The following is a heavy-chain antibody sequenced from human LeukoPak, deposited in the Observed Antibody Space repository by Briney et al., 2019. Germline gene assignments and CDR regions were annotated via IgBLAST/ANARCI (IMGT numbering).Heavy chain of an antibody. V-gene: IGHV3-30*02. D-gene: IGHD2-2*01. CDR3: AKDRGVPATAIARFDY. J-gene: IGHJ4*02. Sequence: GGSLRLSCAASGFTFSSYGMHWVRQAPGKGLEWVAFIRYDGSNKYYADSVKGRFTISRDNSKNTLYLQMNSLRAEDTAVYYCAKDRGVPATAIARFDYWGQGTLVTVSS. CDR1: GFTFSSYG. CDR2: IRYDGSNK.